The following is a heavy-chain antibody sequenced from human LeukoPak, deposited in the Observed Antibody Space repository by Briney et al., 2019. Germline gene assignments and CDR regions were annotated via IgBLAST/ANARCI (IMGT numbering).Heavy chain of an antibody. J-gene: IGHJ3*02. CDR3: ARGYGSYDILTGYYLPRGDAFDI. D-gene: IGHD3-9*01. Sequence: SETLSLTCAVYGGSFSGYYWSWIRQPPGKGPEWVGEINHSGSTNYNPSLKSRVTISVDTSKNQFSLKLSSVTAADTAVYYCARGYGSYDILTGYYLPRGDAFDIWGQGTMVTVSS. CDR1: GGSFSGYY. CDR2: INHSGST. V-gene: IGHV4-34*01.